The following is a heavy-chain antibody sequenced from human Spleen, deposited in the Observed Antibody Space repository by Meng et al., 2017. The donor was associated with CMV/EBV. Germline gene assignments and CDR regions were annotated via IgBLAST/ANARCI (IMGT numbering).Heavy chain of an antibody. CDR2: ISRSGEST. CDR3: ATGLNSDSLTLDAFDI. CDR1: FSFNNYD. V-gene: IGHV3-23*01. Sequence: FSFNNYDMNWVRQAPGKGLEWVSTISRSGESTYYVDSVKGRFTISRDNSKNALYLQMNSLRAEDTAIYYCATGLNSDSLTLDAFDIWGQGTMVTVSS. D-gene: IGHD1-26*01. J-gene: IGHJ3*02.